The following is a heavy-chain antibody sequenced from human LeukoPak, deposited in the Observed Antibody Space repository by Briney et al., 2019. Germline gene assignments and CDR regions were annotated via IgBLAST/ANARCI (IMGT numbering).Heavy chain of an antibody. CDR2: IYHSGIT. CDR3: ARRPCYYGSGEYAFDI. Sequence: PGTLSLTCAVSGGSISSSNRWSWVRHPPGKGLEWIGVIYHSGITNYNPSLKSRVTISVDKSKNQFSLKLSSVTAADTAVYYCARRPCYYGSGEYAFDIWGQGTMVTVSS. D-gene: IGHD3-10*01. J-gene: IGHJ3*02. CDR1: GGSISSSNR. V-gene: IGHV4-4*03.